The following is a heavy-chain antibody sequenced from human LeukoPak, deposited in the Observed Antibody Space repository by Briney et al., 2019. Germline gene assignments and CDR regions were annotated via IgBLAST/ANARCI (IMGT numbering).Heavy chain of an antibody. CDR1: GFTFRNYV. CDR3: AKERSFGPRDFDY. Sequence: PGGSLRLSCAASGFTFRNYVIHWVRQAPGKGLEWMTVISYDGSVIYNADSVKGRFTISRDNSKNTLYLQMDSLRADDTAVYYCAKERSFGPRDFDYWGQGTLVTVSS. V-gene: IGHV3-30*18. D-gene: IGHD3-10*01. J-gene: IGHJ4*02. CDR2: ISYDGSVI.